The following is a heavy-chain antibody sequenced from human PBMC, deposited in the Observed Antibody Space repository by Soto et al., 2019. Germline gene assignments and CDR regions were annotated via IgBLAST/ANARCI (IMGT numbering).Heavy chain of an antibody. D-gene: IGHD3-10*01. J-gene: IGHJ6*02. Sequence: GESLKISCKGSGYSFTSYWIGWVRQMPGKGLEWMGIIYPGDSDTRYSPSFQGQVTISADKSISTAYLQWSSLKASDTAMYYWARRLFSNYGSGSYPHYGMDVWGQGTTVTVSS. V-gene: IGHV5-51*01. CDR3: ARRLFSNYGSGSYPHYGMDV. CDR2: IYPGDSDT. CDR1: GYSFTSYW.